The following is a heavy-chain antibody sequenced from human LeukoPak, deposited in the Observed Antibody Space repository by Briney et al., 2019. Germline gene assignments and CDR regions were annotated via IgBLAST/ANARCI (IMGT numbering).Heavy chain of an antibody. CDR1: GYSFTRYG. J-gene: IGHJ4*02. D-gene: IGHD1-26*01. CDR2: ISPYNGNT. V-gene: IGHV1-18*01. CDR3: ARDRGDSGINTGNFDY. Sequence: ASVKVSCKASGYSFTRYGISWVRQAPGQALEWMGWISPYNGNTKYAQKLQGRVTMTTDTSTSTAYMELRSLRSDDTAVYYCARDRGDSGINTGNFDYWGQGTLVTVSS.